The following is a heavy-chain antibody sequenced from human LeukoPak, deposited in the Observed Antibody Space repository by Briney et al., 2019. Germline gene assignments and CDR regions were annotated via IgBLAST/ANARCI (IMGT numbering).Heavy chain of an antibody. CDR2: IHYSGST. J-gene: IGHJ4*02. Sequence: SETLSLTCTVSGGSISSSSYYWGWIRQPPGKGLEWIGSIHYSGSTYYNPSLKSRVTISVDTSKNQFSLKLSSVTAADTAVYYCARHRGSYFDYWGQGTLVTVSS. CDR3: ARHRGSYFDY. V-gene: IGHV4-39*01. CDR1: GGSISSSSYY. D-gene: IGHD1-26*01.